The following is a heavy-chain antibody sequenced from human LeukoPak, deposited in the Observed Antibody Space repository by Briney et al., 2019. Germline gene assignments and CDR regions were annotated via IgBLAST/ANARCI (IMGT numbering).Heavy chain of an antibody. CDR3: ARDDSGSYSYYFHY. D-gene: IGHD1-26*01. Sequence: GGSLRLSCAASGFTFSSYTMNWVRQAPGKGLECVSSISRSSSYISYANSVKGRFTISRDNAKNSLYLQMNSLRAEDTAVYYCARDDSGSYSYYFHYWGQGTLVTVSS. J-gene: IGHJ4*02. V-gene: IGHV3-21*01. CDR2: ISRSSSYI. CDR1: GFTFSSYT.